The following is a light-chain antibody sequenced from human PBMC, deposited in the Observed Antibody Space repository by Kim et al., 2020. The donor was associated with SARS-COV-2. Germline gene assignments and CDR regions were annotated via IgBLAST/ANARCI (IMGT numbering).Light chain of an antibody. Sequence: LSPGDSATLSCRASQGVSSYLAWYQQKPGQAPRLLIYDASNRATGIPARFSGSGSGTDFTLTISSLEPEDFAVYYCQQRSNWPRTFGQGTKVDIK. J-gene: IGKJ1*01. V-gene: IGKV3-11*01. CDR2: DAS. CDR1: QGVSSY. CDR3: QQRSNWPRT.